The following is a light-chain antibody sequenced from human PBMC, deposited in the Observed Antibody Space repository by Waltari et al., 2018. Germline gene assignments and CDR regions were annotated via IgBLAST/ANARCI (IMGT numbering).Light chain of an antibody. CDR1: QSVSSAF. CDR2: GAA. Sequence: ELVLTQSPGTLSLSPGERATLSCRASQSVSSAFLAWYQQNPGQAPRLLIDGAAYRATGIPDRFSCSVSGADFTLAINRLEPEDFAVYYCQHYVNSPQVTFCGGTKVEIK. CDR3: QHYVNSPQVT. V-gene: IGKV3-20*01. J-gene: IGKJ4*01.